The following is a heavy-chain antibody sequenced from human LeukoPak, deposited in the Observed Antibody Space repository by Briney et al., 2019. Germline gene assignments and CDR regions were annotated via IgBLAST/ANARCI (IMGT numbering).Heavy chain of an antibody. Sequence: SETLSLTCNVSGGSISNYYWTWIRQPPGKGLEWIGYIYYSGSTNYNPSLKSRVTISVDTSKNQFSLKLSSVTAADTAVYYCARQYGSRRDGLLSWFDPWGKGTLVTVSS. V-gene: IGHV4-59*01. J-gene: IGHJ5*02. CDR2: IYYSGST. D-gene: IGHD3-10*01. CDR1: GGSISNYY. CDR3: ARQYGSRRDGLLSWFDP.